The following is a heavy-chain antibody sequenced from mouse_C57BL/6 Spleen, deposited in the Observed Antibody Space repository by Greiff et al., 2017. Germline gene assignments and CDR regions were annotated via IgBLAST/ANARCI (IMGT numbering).Heavy chain of an antibody. Sequence: QVQLQQPGAELVKPGASVKLSCKASGYTFTSYWMHWVKQRPGQGLEWIGMIHPNSGRTNYNEKFKSKATLTVDKSSSTAYMQLSSLTSEDSAVYYCARRESGSSPYWYFDFWGQGTTVTVSS. V-gene: IGHV1-64*01. J-gene: IGHJ1*01. D-gene: IGHD1-1*01. CDR3: ARRESGSSPYWYFDF. CDR1: GYTFTSYW. CDR2: IHPNSGRT.